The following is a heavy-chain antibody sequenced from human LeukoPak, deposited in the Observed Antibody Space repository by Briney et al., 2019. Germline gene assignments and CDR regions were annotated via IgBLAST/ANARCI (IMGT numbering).Heavy chain of an antibody. J-gene: IGHJ4*02. D-gene: IGHD5-18*01. CDR1: GYSISSGYY. Sequence: PSETLSLTCAVSGYSISSGYYWGWIRQPPGKGLEWIGSIYHSGSTYYNPSLKSRVTISVDTSKNQFSLKLSSVTAADTAVDYCARDPYSYGHDYWGQGTLVTVSS. CDR3: ARDPYSYGHDY. V-gene: IGHV4-38-2*02. CDR2: IYHSGST.